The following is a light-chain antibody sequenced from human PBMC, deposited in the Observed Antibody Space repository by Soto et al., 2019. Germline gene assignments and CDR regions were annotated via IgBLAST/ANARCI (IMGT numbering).Light chain of an antibody. CDR2: DVS. CDR1: SSDVGGYNY. CDR3: SSYTSSSTLG. V-gene: IGLV2-14*01. J-gene: IGLJ1*01. Sequence: QSALTQPASVSGSPGQSITISCTGTSSDVGGYNYVSWYQQHPGKAPKLVIYDVSNRPSGVSNRFSGSKSGNTASLTISGLQAEDEADYYCSSYTSSSTLGFGTGTKLTVL.